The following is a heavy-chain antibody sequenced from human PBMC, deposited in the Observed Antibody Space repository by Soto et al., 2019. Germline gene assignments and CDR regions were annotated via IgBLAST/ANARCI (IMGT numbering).Heavy chain of an antibody. CDR2: IYYSGST. CDR3: ARAVLPATAPFDY. CDR1: GGSISRYY. Sequence: SETLSLTRLFSGGSISRYYWSWVRPPPGKGLEWIGYIYYSGSTNYNPSLKSRVTISVDTSKNQFSLKLSSVTAADTAVYYCARAVLPATAPFDYWGQGTLVTVSS. V-gene: IGHV4-59*01. D-gene: IGHD2-2*01. J-gene: IGHJ4*02.